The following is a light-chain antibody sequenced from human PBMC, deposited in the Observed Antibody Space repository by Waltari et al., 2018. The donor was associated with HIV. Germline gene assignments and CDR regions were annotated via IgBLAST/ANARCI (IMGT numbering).Light chain of an antibody. CDR1: TLGEKL. J-gene: IGLJ2*01. Sequence: SYELTQPPSVSVSPGHTVSITCSGDTLGEKLVCWYRQKPGQSPLLLIYEDRKRPSGIPERFSASNSGNTATLAITGTQTMDEADYYCQTWDGSAGVFGGGTKLTV. CDR2: EDR. CDR3: QTWDGSAGV. V-gene: IGLV3-1*01.